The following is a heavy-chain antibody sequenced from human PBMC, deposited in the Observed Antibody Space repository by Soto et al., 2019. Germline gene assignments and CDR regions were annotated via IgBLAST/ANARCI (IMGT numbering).Heavy chain of an antibody. V-gene: IGHV4-59*01. CDR1: GGSISSYC. CDR3: ARDIAAAGMDV. Sequence: SETLSLTCTVSGGSISSYCWSWIRQPPGKGLEWIGYIYYSGSTNYNPSLKSRVTISVDTSKNQFSLKLSSVTAADTAVYYCARDIAAAGMDVWGKGTVVTVSS. D-gene: IGHD6-13*01. CDR2: IYYSGST. J-gene: IGHJ6*04.